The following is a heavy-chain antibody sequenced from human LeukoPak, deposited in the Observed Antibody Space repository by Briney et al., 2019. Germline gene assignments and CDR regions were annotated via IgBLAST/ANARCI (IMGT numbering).Heavy chain of an antibody. V-gene: IGHV3-21*01. D-gene: IGHD5-18*01. CDR1: GLTFSSYS. Sequence: SGGSLRLSCAASGLTFSSYSMNWVRQTPGKGLEWVSSISSSSTYIYYADSVEGRFTISRDNAKNSLYLQMNSLRAEDTAVYYCAREPTAMILWGQGTLVTVSS. J-gene: IGHJ4*02. CDR2: ISSSSTYI. CDR3: AREPTAMIL.